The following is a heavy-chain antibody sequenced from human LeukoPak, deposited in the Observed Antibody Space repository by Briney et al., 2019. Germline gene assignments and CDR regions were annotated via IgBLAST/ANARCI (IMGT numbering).Heavy chain of an antibody. CDR1: GGSISSYY. D-gene: IGHD4-23*01. V-gene: IGHV4-34*01. Sequence: SETLSLTCTVSGGSISSYYWSWIRQPPGRGLEWIGEVNHSGGTNYNPSLKSRVTISVDTSKNQFSLKLSSVTAADTAVYYCARVVTLPQDAFDIWGQGTMVTVSS. CDR2: VNHSGGT. CDR3: ARVVTLPQDAFDI. J-gene: IGHJ3*02.